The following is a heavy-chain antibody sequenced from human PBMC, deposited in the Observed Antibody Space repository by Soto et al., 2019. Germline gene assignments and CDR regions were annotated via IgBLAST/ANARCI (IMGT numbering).Heavy chain of an antibody. J-gene: IGHJ4*02. CDR1: GFTFSSYA. D-gene: IGHD6-19*01. CDR3: AKGGGSGWYSPPDC. V-gene: IGHV3-23*01. CDR2: ISGSGSTT. Sequence: EVQLSESGGGLVQPGGSLRLSCVASGFTFSSYAMTWVRQAPGKGLEWVSPISGSGSTTFYADSVRGRFSISRDNSKNTLYLQMNRLRTEDTAVYYCAKGGGSGWYSPPDCWGQGTLVTVSS.